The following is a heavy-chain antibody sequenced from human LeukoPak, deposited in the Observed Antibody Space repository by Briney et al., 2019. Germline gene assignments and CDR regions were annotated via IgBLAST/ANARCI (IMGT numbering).Heavy chain of an antibody. CDR3: ATGSGLWSPDY. CDR1: GFTFSSYW. V-gene: IGHV3-74*01. CDR2: INTDGSST. Sequence: PGGPLRLSCAASGFTFSSYWMHWVRQAPGKGLVWVSRINTDGSSTSYADSVKGRFTISRDNVKNRLYVQMNSLRAEDTAVYYCATGSGLWSPDYWGQGTLVTVSS. D-gene: IGHD5-18*01. J-gene: IGHJ4*02.